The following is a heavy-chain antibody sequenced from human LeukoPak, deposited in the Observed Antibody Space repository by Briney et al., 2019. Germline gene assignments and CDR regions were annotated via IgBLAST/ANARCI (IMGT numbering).Heavy chain of an antibody. CDR1: GFTFSSYA. V-gene: IGHV3-23*01. D-gene: IGHD6-13*01. J-gene: IGHJ4*02. CDR3: ARDPEIAAAGTFDY. CDR2: ITAGGDYT. Sequence: GGSLRLSCAASGFTFSSYAMTWVRQAPGKGLEWVSTITAGGDYTYYADSVKGRFTISRDNSKNTLYLQMNSLRAEDTAVYYCARDPEIAAAGTFDYWGQGTLVTVSS.